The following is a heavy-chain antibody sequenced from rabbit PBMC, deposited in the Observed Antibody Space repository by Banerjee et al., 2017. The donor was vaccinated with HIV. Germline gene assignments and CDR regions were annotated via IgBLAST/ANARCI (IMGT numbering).Heavy chain of an antibody. CDR1: GSDISYNV. CDR3: ARSDIGDYGAYNL. Sequence: QSLEESGGDLVKPGGTLTLTCTASGSDISYNVMSWVRQAPGKGLEYIGYINYGGNRYYASWVNGRFTISKTSSTTVTLQMTSLTAADTATYFCARSDIGDYGAYNLWGQGTLVTVS. D-gene: IGHD2-1*01. J-gene: IGHJ4*01. CDR2: INYGGNR. V-gene: IGHV1S44*01.